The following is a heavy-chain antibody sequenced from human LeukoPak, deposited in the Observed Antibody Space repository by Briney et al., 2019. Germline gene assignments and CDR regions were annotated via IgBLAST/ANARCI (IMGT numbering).Heavy chain of an antibody. D-gene: IGHD3-22*01. V-gene: IGHV3-23*01. Sequence: GGSLRLSCAASGFTFSTFAMSWVRQAPGKGLEWVSAISGSGGSTYYADSVKGRFTISRDNSKNTLYMQMNSLRAEDTAVYYCANSLPYYYDSSGYYLWGQGILVTVSS. CDR1: GFTFSTFA. J-gene: IGHJ5*02. CDR2: ISGSGGST. CDR3: ANSLPYYYDSSGYYL.